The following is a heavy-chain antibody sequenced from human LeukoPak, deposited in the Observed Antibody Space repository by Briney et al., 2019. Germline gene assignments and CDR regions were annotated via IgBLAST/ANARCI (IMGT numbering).Heavy chain of an antibody. Sequence: GGSLRLSCAASGFTFSDYAMHWVRQTAAKGLEWVALTSYDGTNNYYADSVKGRFTVSRDNSKNMLYLQMNSLRAEDTALYYCARAGDSSSLDSNWFDPWGQGTLVTVSS. CDR3: ARAGDSSSLDSNWFDP. D-gene: IGHD6-6*01. J-gene: IGHJ5*02. CDR1: GFTFSDYA. V-gene: IGHV3-30*04. CDR2: TSYDGTNN.